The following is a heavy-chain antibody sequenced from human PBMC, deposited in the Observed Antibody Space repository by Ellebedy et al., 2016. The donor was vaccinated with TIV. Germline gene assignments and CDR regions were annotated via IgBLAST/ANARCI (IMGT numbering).Heavy chain of an antibody. CDR2: ISSTSNTI. V-gene: IGHV3-48*04. CDR1: GFTFSSYS. J-gene: IGHJ4*02. Sequence: PGGSLRLSCAASGFTFSSYSMNWVRQAPGKGLEWVSYISSTSNTINYADSVKGRFTISRDNAQNSLYLQMSSLTSEDMAVYYCARDRGDAVAANWGYFFDYWGQGTLDTVSS. D-gene: IGHD6-19*01. CDR3: ARDRGDAVAANWGYFFDY.